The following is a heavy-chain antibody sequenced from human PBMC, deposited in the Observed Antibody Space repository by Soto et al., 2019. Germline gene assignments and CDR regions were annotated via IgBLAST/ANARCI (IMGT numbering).Heavy chain of an antibody. Sequence: AGGSLRLSCAASGFAVDDYAMHWVRQAPGKGLEWVSGISWNSGSIGYADSVKGRFTTSRDNAKNSLYLQMNSLRAEDTALYYCTKDGQGHYYYYMDVWGKGTTVTVSS. V-gene: IGHV3-9*01. J-gene: IGHJ6*03. CDR1: GFAVDDYA. CDR3: TKDGQGHYYYYMDV. CDR2: ISWNSGSI.